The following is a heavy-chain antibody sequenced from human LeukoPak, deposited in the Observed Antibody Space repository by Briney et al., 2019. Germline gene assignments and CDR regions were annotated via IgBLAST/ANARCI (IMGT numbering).Heavy chain of an antibody. Sequence: GGSLRLSCAASGFTFSSYWMSWVRQAPGKGLEWVANIKQDGSEKYYVDSVKGRFTISRDNAKNSLYLQMNSLRAEDTAVYHCAREDYNWKQRRGVIDYWGQGTLVTVSS. CDR2: IKQDGSEK. V-gene: IGHV3-7*01. D-gene: IGHD1-1*01. J-gene: IGHJ4*02. CDR1: GFTFSSYW. CDR3: AREDYNWKQRRGVIDY.